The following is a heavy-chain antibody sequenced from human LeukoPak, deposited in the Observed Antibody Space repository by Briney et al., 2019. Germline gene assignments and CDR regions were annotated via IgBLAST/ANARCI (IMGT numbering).Heavy chain of an antibody. V-gene: IGHV3-7*02. D-gene: IGHD1-1*01. CDR1: GFTFRNYW. CDR2: INEDGSEK. Sequence: PGGPLRLSCAASGFTFRNYWMNWVRQAPGKGLEWVANINEDGSEKNYVDSVKGRFTTSRDNARNSLSLQMNSLRSEDTAVYYCATYKNQPHTPFFDFWGQGALVTVSA. J-gene: IGHJ4*02. CDR3: ATYKNQPHTPFFDF.